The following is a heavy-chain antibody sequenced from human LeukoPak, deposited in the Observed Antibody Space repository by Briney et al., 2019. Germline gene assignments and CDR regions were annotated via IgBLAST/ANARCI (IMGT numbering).Heavy chain of an antibody. Sequence: GGSLRLSCERSGFIFNNYAMHWVRQHPRNGLEWVSGISWNSGSIDYADSVKGRFSISRDNAKNSLYLQMNSLRAEDTAVYYCARDSIPSASGSYYFDNWGQGTLVTVSS. J-gene: IGHJ4*02. CDR3: ARDSIPSASGSYYFDN. D-gene: IGHD3-10*01. CDR1: GFIFNNYA. CDR2: ISWNSGSI. V-gene: IGHV3-9*01.